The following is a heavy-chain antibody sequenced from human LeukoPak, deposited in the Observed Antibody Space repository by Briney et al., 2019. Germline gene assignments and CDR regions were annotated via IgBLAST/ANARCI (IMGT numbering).Heavy chain of an antibody. CDR3: ARDGYYYDSSGYYYGNAFDI. CDR1: GFTYSSYE. J-gene: IGHJ3*02. V-gene: IGHV3-21*01. D-gene: IGHD3-22*01. CDR2: ISSSSSYI. Sequence: PGGSLRLSCAASGFTYSSYEMNWVRQAPGKGLEWVSSISSSSSYIYYADSVKGRFTISRDNAKNSLYLQMNSLRAEDTAVYYCARDGYYYDSSGYYYGNAFDIWGQGTMVTVSS.